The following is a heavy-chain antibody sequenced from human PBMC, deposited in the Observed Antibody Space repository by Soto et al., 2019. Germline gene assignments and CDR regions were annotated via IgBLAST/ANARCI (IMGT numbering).Heavy chain of an antibody. Sequence: ASVKVSCKASGYTLIDYYMHWVRQAPGQGLEWMGRISPKSGAINYAQKFQGRVTLTWDTSLNTAYMELSSLRSDDTALYYCARPPGYDSWGQGTQVTVSS. D-gene: IGHD2-15*01. CDR1: GYTLIDYY. CDR2: ISPKSGAI. V-gene: IGHV1-2*02. J-gene: IGHJ4*02. CDR3: ARPPGYDS.